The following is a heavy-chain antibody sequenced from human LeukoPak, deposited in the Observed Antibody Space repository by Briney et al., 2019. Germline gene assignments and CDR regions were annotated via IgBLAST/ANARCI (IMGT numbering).Heavy chain of an antibody. Sequence: GGSLRLSCAASGFTFINYVMAWVRQAPGKGLEWVSSISGSGGSTYYADSVKGRFTISRDNSKNTLYLQVNILRAEDTALYYCAKTSPHETTVGPYWFFDLWGRGTLVTVSS. CDR3: AKTSPHETTVGPYWFFDL. CDR1: GFTFINYV. D-gene: IGHD4-23*01. CDR2: ISGSGGST. J-gene: IGHJ2*01. V-gene: IGHV3-23*01.